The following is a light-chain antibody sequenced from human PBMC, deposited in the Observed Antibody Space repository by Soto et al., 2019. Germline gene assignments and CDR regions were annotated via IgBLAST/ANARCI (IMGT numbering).Light chain of an antibody. V-gene: IGKV3-11*01. CDR3: QQRTNWPWT. CDR2: DTS. J-gene: IGKJ1*01. Sequence: EIVLTQSPATLSLSPGERATLSCRASQSVGSYFAWYQQKPGQTPRLLSYDTSYRATGIPARFSGSGSGTDFALTISGLEPEDFEVYYCQQRTNWPWTFGQGTKVDIK. CDR1: QSVGSY.